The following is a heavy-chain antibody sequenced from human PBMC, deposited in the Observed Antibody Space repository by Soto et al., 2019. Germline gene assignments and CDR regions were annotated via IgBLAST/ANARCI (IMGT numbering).Heavy chain of an antibody. CDR2: ISYDGSNK. Sequence: LRLSCAASGFTFSSYGMHWVRQAPGKGLEWVAVISYDGSNKYYADSVKGRFTISRDNSKNTLYLQMNSLRAEDTAVYYCAKVSDGMDVWGQGTTVTVSS. CDR1: GFTFSSYG. V-gene: IGHV3-30*18. CDR3: AKVSDGMDV. J-gene: IGHJ6*02.